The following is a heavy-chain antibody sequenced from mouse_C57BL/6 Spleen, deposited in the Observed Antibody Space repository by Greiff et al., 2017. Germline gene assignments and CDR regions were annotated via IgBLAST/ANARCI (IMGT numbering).Heavy chain of an antibody. D-gene: IGHD1-1*01. V-gene: IGHV1-55*01. J-gene: IGHJ4*01. CDR3: ESSSFYCSSSGGYAMDY. Sequence: QVQLQQPGAELVKPGASVKLSCKASGYTFTSYWMTWVKQRPGRGLEWIGGIYPNSGSTNSNEKFKSKATLTVDKSSSTAYLQLRSLTSEDSAGYYCESSSFYCSSSGGYAMDYWGQGTSVTVSS. CDR1: GYTFTSYW. CDR2: IYPNSGST.